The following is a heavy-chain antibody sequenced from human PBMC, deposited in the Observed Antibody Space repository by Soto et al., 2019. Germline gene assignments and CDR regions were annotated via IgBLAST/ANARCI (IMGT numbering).Heavy chain of an antibody. Sequence: SETLSLTCTVSGGSISSYYWSWIRQPPGKGLEWIGYIYYSGSTNYNPSLKSRVTISVDTSKNQFSLKLSSVTAADTAVYYCARIPPQIYYFDYWGQGTLVTVSS. CDR3: ARIPPQIYYFDY. J-gene: IGHJ4*02. V-gene: IGHV4-59*01. CDR1: GGSISSYY. D-gene: IGHD2-2*01. CDR2: IYYSGST.